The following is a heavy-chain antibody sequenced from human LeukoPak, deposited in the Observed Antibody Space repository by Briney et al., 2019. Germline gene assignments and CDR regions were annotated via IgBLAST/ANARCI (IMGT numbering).Heavy chain of an antibody. CDR3: ARWGDCSDGGCHAGRPDYYYYMDV. J-gene: IGHJ6*03. CDR1: GYTFSSSG. Sequence: ASVTVSCKASGYTFSSSGISWVRQAPGQGLEWMGSISAYTGKTNYAQKLQGRVTMTTDSSTSTVYMELRSLTSDDTAVYYCARWGDCSDGGCHAGRPDYYYYMDVWGKGTTVCVSS. CDR2: ISAYTGKT. V-gene: IGHV1-18*01. D-gene: IGHD2-15*01.